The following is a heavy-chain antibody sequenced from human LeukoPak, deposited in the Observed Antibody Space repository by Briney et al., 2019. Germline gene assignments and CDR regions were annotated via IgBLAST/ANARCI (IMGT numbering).Heavy chain of an antibody. J-gene: IGHJ4*02. CDR2: IWYDGSNK. CDR3: AKDGPPHTMVRGVIRYYFDY. V-gene: IGHV3-33*03. Sequence: PGGSLRLSCIVSGFTFNNYGMHWVRQAPGKGLEWVAVIWYDGSNKYYADSVKGRFTISRDNSKNMLYLQMNTLRAEDTAVYYCAKDGPPHTMVRGVIRYYFDYWGQGTLVTVSS. CDR1: GFTFNNYG. D-gene: IGHD3-10*01.